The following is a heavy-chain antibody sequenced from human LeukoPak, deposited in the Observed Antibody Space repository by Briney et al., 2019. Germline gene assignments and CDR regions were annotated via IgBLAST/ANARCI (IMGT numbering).Heavy chain of an antibody. Sequence: GASVKVSCKASGYTFTGYYMHWVRQAPGQGLEWMGWINPNSGGTNYAQKLQGRVTMTTDTSTSTAYMELRSLRSDDTAVYYCARATAGHDFWSGYLPGLMDYYYYYMDVWGKGTTVTVSS. D-gene: IGHD3-3*01. V-gene: IGHV1-2*02. J-gene: IGHJ6*03. CDR1: GYTFTGYY. CDR3: ARATAGHDFWSGYLPGLMDYYYYYMDV. CDR2: INPNSGGT.